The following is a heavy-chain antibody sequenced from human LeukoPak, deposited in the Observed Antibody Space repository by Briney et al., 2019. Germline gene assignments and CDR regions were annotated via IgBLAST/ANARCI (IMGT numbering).Heavy chain of an antibody. D-gene: IGHD6-13*01. CDR2: IIPIFGTA. Sequence: ASVKVSCKASGGTFSSYAISWVRQAPGQGLEWMGGIIPIFGTAYYAQKFQGRVTITADESTSTAYMELSSLRSEDTAVYYCAGGSDIAAAGPIYYYYYYGMDVWGQGTTVTVSS. J-gene: IGHJ6*02. V-gene: IGHV1-69*13. CDR3: AGGSDIAAAGPIYYYYYYGMDV. CDR1: GGTFSSYA.